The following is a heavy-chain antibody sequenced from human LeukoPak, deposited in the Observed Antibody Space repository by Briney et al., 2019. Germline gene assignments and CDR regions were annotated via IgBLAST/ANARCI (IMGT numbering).Heavy chain of an antibody. J-gene: IGHJ4*02. CDR3: ANEKTLTFDY. CDR2: ISYDGYNK. V-gene: IGHV3-30*18. CDR1: GFTFSSYG. D-gene: IGHD3-9*01. Sequence: GGSLRLSCAASGFTFSSYGMHWVRQAPGKGLEWVAVISYDGYNKYYADSVKGRFTISRDTSKNSLFLQMNNLRTEDTALYYCANEKTLTFDYWGRGTQVTVSS.